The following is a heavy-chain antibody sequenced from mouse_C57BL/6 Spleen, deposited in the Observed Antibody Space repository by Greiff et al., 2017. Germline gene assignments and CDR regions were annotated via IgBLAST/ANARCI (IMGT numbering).Heavy chain of an antibody. J-gene: IGHJ2*01. D-gene: IGHD1-1*01. V-gene: IGHV1-72*01. CDR1: GYTFTSYW. CDR2: IDPNSGGT. Sequence: QVQLQQPGAELVKPGASVKLSCKASGYTFTSYWMHWVKQRPGRGLEWIGRIDPNSGGTKYNEKFKSKATLTVDKPSSTAYTQLSSLTSEDSAVYYCARSGTVDYFDYWGQGTTLTVSS. CDR3: ARSGTVDYFDY.